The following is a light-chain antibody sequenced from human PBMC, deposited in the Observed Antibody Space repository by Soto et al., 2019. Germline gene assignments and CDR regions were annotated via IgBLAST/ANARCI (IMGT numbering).Light chain of an antibody. CDR2: GAS. CDR3: QQYNNWPPWT. J-gene: IGKJ1*01. V-gene: IGKV3-15*01. Sequence: IVMTQSPATLSVSLGERATLYCGSSQRVSSNLAWYQQKPGQAPRLLIYGASTRATGIPARFSGSGSGTEFTLTISSLQSEDFAVYYCQQYNNWPPWTFGQGTKVDI. CDR1: QRVSSN.